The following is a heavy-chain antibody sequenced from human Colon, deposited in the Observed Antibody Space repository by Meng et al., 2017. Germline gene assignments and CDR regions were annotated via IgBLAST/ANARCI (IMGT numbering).Heavy chain of an antibody. CDR1: GFTFSDYY. D-gene: IGHD3-9*01. J-gene: IGHJ5*02. CDR3: ARDFYDILTGYLNWFDP. CDR2: ISSSGSTI. V-gene: IGHV3-11*01. Sequence: GESLKISCAASGFTFSDYYMSWIRQAPGKGLEWVSYISSSGSTIYYADSVKGRFTISRDNAKNSLYLQMNSLRAEDTAVYYCARDFYDILTGYLNWFDPWGQGTLVTVSS.